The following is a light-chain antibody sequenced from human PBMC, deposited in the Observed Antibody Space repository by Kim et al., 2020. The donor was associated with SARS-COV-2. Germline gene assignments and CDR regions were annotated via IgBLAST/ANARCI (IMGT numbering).Light chain of an antibody. CDR2: QNS. V-gene: IGLV3-1*01. J-gene: IGLJ2*01. CDR3: QAWDSSTVV. Sequence: VAPGQTASITCSGDKLGDKYACWYQQKPGQSPVLVIYQNSKRPSGIPERFSGSNSGDTATLTISGTQAMDEADYYCQAWDSSTVVFGGGTQLTVL. CDR1: KLGDKY.